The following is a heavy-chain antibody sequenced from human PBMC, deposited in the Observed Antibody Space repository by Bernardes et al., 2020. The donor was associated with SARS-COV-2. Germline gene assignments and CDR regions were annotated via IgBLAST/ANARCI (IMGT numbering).Heavy chain of an antibody. Sequence: GGSLRLSCAASGFTLSNYDMHWVRQATGKGLEWVSAIGSAGDTYYPGSVKGRFTISRENAKNSLYLQMNNLRAGDTAVYYCARGDPKLGYCSGGRCYRDWYFDPWGRGTLVTVSS. CDR1: GFTLSNYD. CDR3: ARGDPKLGYCSGGRCYRDWYFDP. D-gene: IGHD2-15*01. V-gene: IGHV3-13*04. J-gene: IGHJ2*01. CDR2: IGSAGDT.